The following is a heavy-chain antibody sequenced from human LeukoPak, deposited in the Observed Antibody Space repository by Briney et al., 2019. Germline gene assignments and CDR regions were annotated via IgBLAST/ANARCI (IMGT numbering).Heavy chain of an antibody. CDR2: IKEDGSEK. CDR3: ARRSYRGVIGVYYYYYMDV. D-gene: IGHD3-16*02. V-gene: IGHV3-7*01. CDR1: GFRFSTYW. Sequence: GGPLRLSCVASGFRFSTYWMSWVRQAPGKGLEWVANIKEDGSEKYYVDSVKGRFTMSRDNAKNSVYLQMNRLRVEDTAVYYCARRSYRGVIGVYYYYYMDVWGKGTPVTVSS. J-gene: IGHJ6*03.